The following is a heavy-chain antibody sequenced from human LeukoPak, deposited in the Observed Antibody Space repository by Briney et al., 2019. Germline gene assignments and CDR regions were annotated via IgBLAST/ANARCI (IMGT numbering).Heavy chain of an antibody. CDR3: MGLPPLGRVRYGMDV. D-gene: IGHD3-10*01. J-gene: IGHJ6*02. CDR1: GFTFSSYG. Sequence: GGSLRLSCAASGFTFSSYGMHWVRQAPGKGLEWVAVIWYDGSNKYYADSVKGRFTISRDNSKNTLYLQMNSLRAEDTAVYYCMGLPPLGRVRYGMDVWGQGTTVTVSS. CDR2: IWYDGSNK. V-gene: IGHV3-33*01.